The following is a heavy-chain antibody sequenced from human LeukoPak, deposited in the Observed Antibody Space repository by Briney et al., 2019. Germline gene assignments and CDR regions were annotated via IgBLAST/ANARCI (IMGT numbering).Heavy chain of an antibody. V-gene: IGHV3-13*01. CDR2: IGTAGAGDT. CDR3: ARVGYCAGDCCDH. Sequence: GGSLRLSCAASGFTFSSYDMHWVRQTSEKGLEWVSAIGTAGAGDTYYRDSVKGRFTISRENAKNSLYLQVNSLRVGDTAVYYCARVGYCAGDCCDHWGQGTLVTVSS. J-gene: IGHJ4*02. CDR1: GFTFSSYD. D-gene: IGHD2-21*01.